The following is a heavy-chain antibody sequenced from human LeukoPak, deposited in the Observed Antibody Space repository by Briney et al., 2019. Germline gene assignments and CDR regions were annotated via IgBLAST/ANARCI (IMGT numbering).Heavy chain of an antibody. D-gene: IGHD3-3*01. CDR2: IYYSGST. CDR3: ARVGILRFPSNWFDP. J-gene: IGHJ5*02. Sequence: SETLSLTCTASGASISSYYWSWIRQPPGKGLEWIGYIYYSGSTRYNPSLKSRVTISVDTSKNQFSLKLSSVTAADTAVYYCARVGILRFPSNWFDPWGQGTLVTVSS. V-gene: IGHV4-59*01. CDR1: GASISSYY.